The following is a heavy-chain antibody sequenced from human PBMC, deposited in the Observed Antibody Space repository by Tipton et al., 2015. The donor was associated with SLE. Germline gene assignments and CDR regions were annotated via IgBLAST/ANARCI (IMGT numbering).Heavy chain of an antibody. V-gene: IGHV4-59*12. CDR2: IYYSGST. CDR3: ATLVGGDAFDI. CDR1: GGSISSYY. J-gene: IGHJ3*02. D-gene: IGHD1-26*01. Sequence: TLSLTCTVSGGSISSYYWSWIRQPPGKGLEWIGYIYYSGSTNYNPSLKSRVTISVDTSKNQFSLKLSSVTAADTAVYYCATLVGGDAFDIWGQGTMVTVSS.